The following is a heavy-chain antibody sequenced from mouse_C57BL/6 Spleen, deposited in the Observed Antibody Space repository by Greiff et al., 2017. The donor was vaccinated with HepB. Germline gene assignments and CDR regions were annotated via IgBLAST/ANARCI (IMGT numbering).Heavy chain of an antibody. J-gene: IGHJ1*03. Sequence: EVKLQESGPGLVKPSQSLSLTCSVTGYSITSGYYWNWIRQFPGNKLEWMGYISYDGSNNYNPSLKNRISITRDTSKNQFFLKLNSVTTEDTATYYCARSGSVYYYGSKGYWYFDVWGTGTTVTVSS. V-gene: IGHV3-6*01. CDR3: ARSGSVYYYGSKGYWYFDV. CDR2: ISYDGSN. D-gene: IGHD1-1*01. CDR1: GYSITSGYY.